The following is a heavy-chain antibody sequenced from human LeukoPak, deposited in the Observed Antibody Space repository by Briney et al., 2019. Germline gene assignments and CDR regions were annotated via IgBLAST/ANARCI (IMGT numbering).Heavy chain of an antibody. CDR2: IIPIFGTA. D-gene: IGHD3-10*01. V-gene: IGHV1-69*13. J-gene: IGHJ6*04. CDR3: ARSMVRGPYYYYGMDV. Sequence: GASVKVSCKASGGTFSSYAISWVRQAPGQGLEWMGGIIPIFGTANYAQKFQGRVTITADESTSTAYMELSSLRSEDTAVYYCARSMVRGPYYYYGMDVWGKGTTVTVSS. CDR1: GGTFSSYA.